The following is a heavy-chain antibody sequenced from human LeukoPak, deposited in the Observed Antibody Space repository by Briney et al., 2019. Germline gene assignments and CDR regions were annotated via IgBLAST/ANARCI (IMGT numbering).Heavy chain of an antibody. V-gene: IGHV4-59*01. CDR3: ARSSSHDLSTIYSGGYYYMDV. J-gene: IGHJ6*03. Sequence: PSETLSLTCTVSGASITSYYWSWIRQPPGKGLEWIGYIYYSGSTNYNPSPKSRVTISADTSKNQFSLKLSSVTAADTAVYYCARSSSHDLSTIYSGGYYYMDVWGNGTSVTVSS. CDR2: IYYSGST. D-gene: IGHD3-10*01. CDR1: GASITSYY.